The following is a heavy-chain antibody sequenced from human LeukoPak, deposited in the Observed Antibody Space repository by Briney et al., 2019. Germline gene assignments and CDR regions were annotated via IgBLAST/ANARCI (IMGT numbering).Heavy chain of an antibody. V-gene: IGHV3-48*04. CDR3: ARSGSYGDPSHFDY. Sequence: GGSLRLSCAASGFSFSSYWMHWVRQAPGKGPEWLSYITGSSNIIYYADSVKGRFTVSRDNAKNSLYLQMNSLRAEDTAVYYCARSGSYGDPSHFDYWGQGTLVTVSS. CDR1: GFSFSSYW. D-gene: IGHD4-17*01. CDR2: ITGSSNII. J-gene: IGHJ4*02.